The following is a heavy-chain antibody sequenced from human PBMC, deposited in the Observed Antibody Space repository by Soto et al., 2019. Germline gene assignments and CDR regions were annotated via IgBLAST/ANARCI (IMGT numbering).Heavy chain of an antibody. J-gene: IGHJ4*02. Sequence: ASVKVSCKASGYTFTVYYMHWVRQAPGQGLEWMGWINPKSGGTMYPQKFQGRVTMTWDTSISTAYMALTRLRSDDTAVYYCARDLEKGGGSVGFDYWGQGTMVTVYS. CDR1: GYTFTVYY. D-gene: IGHD1-26*01. CDR3: ARDLEKGGGSVGFDY. V-gene: IGHV1-2*02. CDR2: INPKSGGT.